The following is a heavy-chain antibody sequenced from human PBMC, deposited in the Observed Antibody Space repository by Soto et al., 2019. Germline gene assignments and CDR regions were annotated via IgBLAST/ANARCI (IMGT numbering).Heavy chain of an antibody. CDR3: AHTAYYYDSSSSYLGLDF. J-gene: IGHJ4*02. CDR2: IYWDDDK. CDR1: GFSLDTNGVG. Sequence: SGPTLVNPTQTLTLTCTFSGFSLDTNGVGVGWIRQPPGKALECLTLIYWDDDKRYSPSLKSRLTISKDTSKNQVVLTMTNMDPVDTATYYCAHTAYYYDSSSSYLGLDFWGQRTLVTVSS. V-gene: IGHV2-5*02. D-gene: IGHD3-22*01.